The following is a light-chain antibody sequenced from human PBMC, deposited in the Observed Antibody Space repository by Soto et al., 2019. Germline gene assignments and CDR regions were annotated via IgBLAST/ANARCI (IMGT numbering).Light chain of an antibody. V-gene: IGKV3-15*01. Sequence: EIVLTQSPATLSLSPGERATLSCRASQSFRGLLAWYQQKPGQAPRLLIFGASTRATGIPARFSGSGSGTEFTLTIRSLQSEDFALYYCQQYNNWPPITFGQGTRLEIK. CDR1: QSFRGL. CDR2: GAS. J-gene: IGKJ5*01. CDR3: QQYNNWPPIT.